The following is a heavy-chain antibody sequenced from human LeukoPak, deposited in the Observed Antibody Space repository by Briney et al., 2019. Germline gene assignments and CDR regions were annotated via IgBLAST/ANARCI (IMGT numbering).Heavy chain of an antibody. CDR3: ARGFGSGWSTLFDY. Sequence: PSETLSLTCAVYGGSFSGYYWNWIRQSPGKGLDWIEEINHSRTTSYNPSLKSRVTISVDTSKNQFSLKLSSVTAADTTVYYCARGFGSGWSTLFDYWGQGTLVTVSS. J-gene: IGHJ4*02. D-gene: IGHD6-19*01. V-gene: IGHV4-34*01. CDR2: INHSRTT. CDR1: GGSFSGYY.